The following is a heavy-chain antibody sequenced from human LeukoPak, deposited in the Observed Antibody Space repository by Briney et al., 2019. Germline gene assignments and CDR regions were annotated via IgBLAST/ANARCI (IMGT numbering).Heavy chain of an antibody. V-gene: IGHV4-59*01. CDR3: ARVGSGGAWFDY. CDR2: IFFSGTT. CDR1: SVSLTNYY. Sequence: SETLSLTCTVSSVSLTNYYWSWIRQPPGKGLEWIGYIFFSGTTNYNPSLKSRVTISVDTSKNQLSLKMTSVTAADTAVYFCARVGSGGAWFDYWGQGTLVTVSS. D-gene: IGHD6-19*01. J-gene: IGHJ4*02.